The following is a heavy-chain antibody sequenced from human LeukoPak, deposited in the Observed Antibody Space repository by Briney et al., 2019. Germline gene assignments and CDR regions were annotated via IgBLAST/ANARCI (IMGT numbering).Heavy chain of an antibody. J-gene: IGHJ3*02. CDR1: GGSISSGGYY. CDR3: ARDRNGDYVGAFDI. V-gene: IGHV4-31*03. Sequence: SETLSLTCTVSGGSISSGGYYWSWIRQHPGKGLEWIGYIYYSGSTYYNPSLKSRVTISVDTSKNQFSLKLSSVTAADTAVYYCARDRNGDYVGAFDIWGQGTMVTVSS. D-gene: IGHD4-17*01. CDR2: IYYSGST.